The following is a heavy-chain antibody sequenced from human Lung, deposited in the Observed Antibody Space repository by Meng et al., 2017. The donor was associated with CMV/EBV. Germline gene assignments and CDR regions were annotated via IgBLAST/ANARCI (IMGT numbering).Heavy chain of an antibody. CDR1: GFTFTSYG. Sequence: QGQLVEAGGGVVQPGGSLGLSCAASGFTFTSYGMHWVRQAPGKGLEWVAFIRYDESDKYYGESVKGRFTISRDTSRNTLDLQMNSLRPEDTGVYYCAKDDPVLHQWGQGTLVTVSS. CDR3: AKDDPVLHQ. CDR2: IRYDESDK. V-gene: IGHV3-30*02. J-gene: IGHJ4*02.